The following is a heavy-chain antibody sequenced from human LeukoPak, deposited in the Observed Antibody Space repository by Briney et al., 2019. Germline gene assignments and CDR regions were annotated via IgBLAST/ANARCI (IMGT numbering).Heavy chain of an antibody. CDR2: ISGSGGST. J-gene: IGHJ4*02. D-gene: IGHD1-26*01. V-gene: IGHV3-23*01. CDR1: GFTFSSYA. CDR3: AKGGGSYSYYFDY. Sequence: PGASLRLSCAASGFTFSSYAMSWVRQAPGKGLEWVSAISGSGGSTYYTDSVKGRFTISRDNSKNTLYLQMNSLRAEDTAVYYCAKGGGSYSYYFDYWGQGPLVTVSS.